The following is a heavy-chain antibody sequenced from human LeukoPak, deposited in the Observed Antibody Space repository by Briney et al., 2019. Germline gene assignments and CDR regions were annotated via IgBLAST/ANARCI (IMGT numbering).Heavy chain of an antibody. CDR3: ARDSDSSGYYSANFDY. D-gene: IGHD3-22*01. Sequence: ASVKVSCKASGYTFTGYYMHWVRQAPGQGLEWMGIINPSGGSTSYAQKFQGRVTMTRDMSTSTVYMELSSLRSEDTAVYYCARDSDSSGYYSANFDYWGQGTLVTVSS. V-gene: IGHV1-46*01. CDR1: GYTFTGYY. J-gene: IGHJ4*02. CDR2: INPSGGST.